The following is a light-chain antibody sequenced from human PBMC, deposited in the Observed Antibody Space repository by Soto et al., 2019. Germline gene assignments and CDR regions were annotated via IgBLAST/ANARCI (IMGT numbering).Light chain of an antibody. CDR3: SSYKTSSTVVV. Sequence: QSALTQPASVSGSPGQSITISCTGTSSDIGGYNYVSWYQQYPGKAPKLIIFGVSDRPSGVSNRFSGSKSGTTASLTISGLQAEEEADYYCSSYKTSSTVVVFGGGTKLTVL. CDR1: SSDIGGYNY. CDR2: GVS. J-gene: IGLJ2*01. V-gene: IGLV2-14*01.